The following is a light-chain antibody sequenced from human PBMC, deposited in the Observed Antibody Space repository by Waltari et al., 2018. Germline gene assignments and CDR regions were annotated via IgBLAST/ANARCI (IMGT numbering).Light chain of an antibody. J-gene: IGKJ4*01. V-gene: IGKV4-1*01. CDR3: QQYFKTPLT. CDR2: WAS. CDR1: QTILYSSSNKNY. Sequence: DIVMTQSPDSLTVSLGERATINCKSSQTILYSSSNKNYLAWYQQKPRQPPKLLIYWASTLECGVPDRFSGTGSGTDFTLTISRLQAEDVAVYYCQQYFKTPLTFGGGTKVEIK.